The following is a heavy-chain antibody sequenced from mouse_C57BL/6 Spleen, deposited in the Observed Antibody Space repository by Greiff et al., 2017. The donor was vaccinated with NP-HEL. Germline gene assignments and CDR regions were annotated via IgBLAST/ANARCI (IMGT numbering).Heavy chain of an antibody. J-gene: IGHJ3*01. V-gene: IGHV1-26*01. CDR2: INPNNGGT. CDR3: ARPIYYDYAFAY. Sequence: EVQLQQSGPELVKPGASVKISCKASGYTFTDYYMNWVKQSHGKSLEWIGDINPNNGGTSYNQKFKGKATLTVDKSSSTAYMELRSLTSEDSAVYYCARPIYYDYAFAYWGQGTLVTVSA. CDR1: GYTFTDYY. D-gene: IGHD2-4*01.